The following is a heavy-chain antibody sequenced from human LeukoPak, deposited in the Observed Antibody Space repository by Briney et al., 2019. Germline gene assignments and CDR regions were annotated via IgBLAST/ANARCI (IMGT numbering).Heavy chain of an antibody. D-gene: IGHD1-26*01. Sequence: GGSLRLSCAASGFTFSSYCMHWVRQAPGKGLVWVSRINSDGSSTSYADSVKGRFTISRDNAKNTLYLQMNSLRAEDTAVYYCARDRGWGEPLGYWGQGTLVTVSS. CDR2: INSDGSST. V-gene: IGHV3-74*01. J-gene: IGHJ4*02. CDR3: ARDRGWGEPLGY. CDR1: GFTFSSYC.